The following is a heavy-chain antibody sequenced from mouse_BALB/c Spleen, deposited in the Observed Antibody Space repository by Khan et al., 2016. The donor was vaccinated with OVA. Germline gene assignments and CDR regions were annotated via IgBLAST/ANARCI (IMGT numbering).Heavy chain of an antibody. V-gene: IGHV9-4*02. J-gene: IGHJ4*01. CDR3: ARGGAAYYRNDGGAMEY. CDR2: INTHSGVP. Sequence: VQLVESGPELKKPGETVRISCTASGYTFTTAGIQWVQKMPGKGLKWIGWINTHSGVPKYAEDFKGRFAFSLEISVNTAYLQITNPKNEDTATYFCARGGAAYYRNDGGAMEYWGQGTSVTVAS. CDR1: GYTFTTAG. D-gene: IGHD2-14*01.